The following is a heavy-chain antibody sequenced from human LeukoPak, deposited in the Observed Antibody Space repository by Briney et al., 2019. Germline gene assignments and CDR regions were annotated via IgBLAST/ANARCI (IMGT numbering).Heavy chain of an antibody. CDR1: GGSISSGDYY. V-gene: IGHV4-30-4*01. CDR2: FYSSGST. CDR3: ARAVGYSYGPDF. Sequence: PSETLSLTCTVSGGSISSGDYYWSWIRQPPGKGLEWIGYFYSSGSTYNNPSLNSRLRISVDTSRNQFSLNLSSVTAADTAVYYCARAVGYSYGPDFWGQGTLVTVSS. J-gene: IGHJ4*02. D-gene: IGHD5-18*01.